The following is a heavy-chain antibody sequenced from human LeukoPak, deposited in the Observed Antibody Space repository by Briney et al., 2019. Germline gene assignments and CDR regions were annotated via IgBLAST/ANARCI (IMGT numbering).Heavy chain of an antibody. D-gene: IGHD3-22*01. CDR3: ARGKLGRYYYDSSGYYPGDYFDY. V-gene: IGHV3-30*04. CDR2: ISYDGSNK. CDR1: GFTFGDYA. J-gene: IGHJ4*02. Sequence: GGSLRLSCTASGFTFGDYAMTWVRQAPGKGLEWVAVISYDGSNKYYADSVKGRFTISRDNSKNTLYLQMNSLRAEDTAVYYCARGKLGRYYYDSSGYYPGDYFDYWGQGTLVTVSS.